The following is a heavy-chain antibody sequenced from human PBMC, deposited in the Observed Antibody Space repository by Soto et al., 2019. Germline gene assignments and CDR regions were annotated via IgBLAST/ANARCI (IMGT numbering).Heavy chain of an antibody. CDR1: GDSVSAYNSA. V-gene: IGHV6-1*01. Sequence: PSQTLSLTCAISGDSVSAYNSAWNWIRQSPSRGLEWLGRTYYRSKWLNDYAVSVKSRLNISPDTTKNQFSLQLSSVDPEDTAVYYGARSRENPRDGMDGWGPGTKVTVSS. J-gene: IGHJ6*02. D-gene: IGHD1-26*01. CDR2: TYYRSKWLN. CDR3: ARSRENPRDGMDG.